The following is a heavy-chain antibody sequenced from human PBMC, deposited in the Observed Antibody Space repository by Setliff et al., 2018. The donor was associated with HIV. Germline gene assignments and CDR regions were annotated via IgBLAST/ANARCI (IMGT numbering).Heavy chain of an antibody. D-gene: IGHD3-10*01. V-gene: IGHV4-34*01. CDR3: ARVASGFRITMVRVRHAFDI. Sequence: SETLSLTCAVYGGSFSGYYWSWIRQPPGKGLEWIGEINHSGSTNYNPSLKSRVTISVDTSKNQFSLKLSSVTAADTAVYYCARVASGFRITMVRVRHAFDIWGQGTMVTV. CDR2: INHSGST. CDR1: GGSFSGYY. J-gene: IGHJ3*02.